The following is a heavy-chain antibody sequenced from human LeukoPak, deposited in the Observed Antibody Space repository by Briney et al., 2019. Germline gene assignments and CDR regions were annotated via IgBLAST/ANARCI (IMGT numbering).Heavy chain of an antibody. CDR1: GFTVSSNY. CDR2: IYSGGTT. D-gene: IGHD5-18*01. V-gene: IGHV3-66*01. J-gene: IGHJ4*02. CDR3: ARDQYSYAHAAH. Sequence: GGSLRLSCAAPGFTVSSNYMSWVRQAPGKGLEWVSVIYSGGTTYYADSVKGRFTISRDNSKNTLHLQMNSLRAEDTAVYYCARDQYSYAHAAHWGQGTLVTVSS.